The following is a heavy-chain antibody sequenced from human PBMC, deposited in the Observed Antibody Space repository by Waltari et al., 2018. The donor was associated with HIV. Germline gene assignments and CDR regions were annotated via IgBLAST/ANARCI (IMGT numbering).Heavy chain of an antibody. CDR2: AIPMFGTA. D-gene: IGHD3-10*01. CDR3: ASARETMGVDFDS. V-gene: IGHV1-69*08. CDR1: GGAFVSHT. J-gene: IGHJ5*01. Sequence: QVQLVQSGAEVQKPGSSVKVSCKASGGAFVSHTFNWVRQAPGQGLEWMGRAIPMFGTANYARKFQGRVTITADKSTTTAYMELNGLRIDDTAVYYCASARETMGVDFDSWGQGTLVTVS.